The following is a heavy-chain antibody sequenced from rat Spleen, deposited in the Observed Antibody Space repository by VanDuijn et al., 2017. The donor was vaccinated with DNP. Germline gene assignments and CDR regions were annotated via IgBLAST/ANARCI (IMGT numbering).Heavy chain of an antibody. Sequence: EVKLVESGGVLVQPGRSLKLSCAASGLNFSDFWMGWVRQAPEKGLEWMGEIKQDSTVINHNPSLRDRFTISRDNAQNTLYLQMSKLGSEDTAIYYCARLGWHGWFAYWGQGTLVTVSS. J-gene: IGHJ3*01. D-gene: IGHD1-11*01. CDR1: GLNFSDFW. CDR2: IKQDSTVI. CDR3: ARLGWHGWFAY. V-gene: IGHV4-2*01.